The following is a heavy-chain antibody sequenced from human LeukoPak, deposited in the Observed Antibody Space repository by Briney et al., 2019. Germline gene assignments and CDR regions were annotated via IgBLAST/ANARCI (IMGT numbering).Heavy chain of an antibody. CDR2: INHSGST. Sequence: PSETLSLTCAVYGGSFSGYYWSWIRQPPGKRLEWIGEINHSGSTNYNPSLKSRVTISVDTSKNQFSLKLSSVTAADTAVYYCARGDFYYYYYGMDVWGQGTTVTVSS. J-gene: IGHJ6*02. CDR1: GGSFSGYY. CDR3: ARGDFYYYYYGMDV. V-gene: IGHV4-34*01.